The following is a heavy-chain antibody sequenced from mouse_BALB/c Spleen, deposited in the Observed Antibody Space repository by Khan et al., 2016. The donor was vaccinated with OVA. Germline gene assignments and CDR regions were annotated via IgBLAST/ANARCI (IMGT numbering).Heavy chain of an antibody. D-gene: IGHD3-3*01. CDR2: ISGGGSYI. Sequence: EVELVESGGGLVKPGGSLKLSCAASAFTFSRYGMSWVRQTPEKRLQWVATISGGGSYIYFLDSVKGRFTISRDNAKNNLYLQMSSLRSEDTALYYCARQGDLYYFDYWGQGTTLTVSS. CDR1: AFTFSRYG. V-gene: IGHV5-9-2*01. J-gene: IGHJ2*01. CDR3: ARQGDLYYFDY.